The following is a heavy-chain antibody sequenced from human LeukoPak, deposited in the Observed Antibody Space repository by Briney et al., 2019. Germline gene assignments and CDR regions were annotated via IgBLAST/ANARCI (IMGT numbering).Heavy chain of an antibody. CDR1: GGTFSCYA. D-gene: IGHD3-10*01. V-gene: IGHV1-18*01. CDR2: ISAYNGNT. J-gene: IGHJ4*02. Sequence: ASVKVSCKASGGTFSCYAINWVRQAPGQGLEWMGWISAYNGNTNYAQKLQGRVTMTTDTSTSTAYMELRSLRSDDTAVYYCARDGSGSYLFYFDDWGQGTLVTVSS. CDR3: ARDGSGSYLFYFDD.